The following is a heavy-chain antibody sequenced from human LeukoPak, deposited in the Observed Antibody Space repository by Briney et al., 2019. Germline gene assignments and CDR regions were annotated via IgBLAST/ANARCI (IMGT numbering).Heavy chain of an antibody. V-gene: IGHV3-30-3*01. CDR3: AALDRDY. CDR1: GFTFSSYA. J-gene: IGHJ4*02. CDR2: ISHDGSNK. Sequence: GGSLRLSCAASGFTFSSYAMHWVRQAPGKGLEWVAVISHDGSNKYYADSVKGRFTISRDNSKNTLYLQMNSLRAEDTAVYYCAALDRDYWGQGTLVTVSS.